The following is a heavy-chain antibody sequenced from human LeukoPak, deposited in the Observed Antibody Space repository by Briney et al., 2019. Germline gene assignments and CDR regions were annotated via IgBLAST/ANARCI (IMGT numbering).Heavy chain of an antibody. V-gene: IGHV1-46*01. CDR2: TNPSGGST. J-gene: IGHJ4*02. D-gene: IGHD3-9*01. Sequence: ASVKVSSTASGYTFTSYYMHWVRQAPGQGLEWMGITNPSGGSTSYAQKFQGRVTMTRDTSTSTVYMELSSLRSEDTAVYYCARGQGLTGYFDYWGQGTLVTVSS. CDR3: ARGQGLTGYFDY. CDR1: GYTFTSYY.